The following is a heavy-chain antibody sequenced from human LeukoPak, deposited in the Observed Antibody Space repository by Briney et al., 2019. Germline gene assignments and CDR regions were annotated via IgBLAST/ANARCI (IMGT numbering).Heavy chain of an antibody. J-gene: IGHJ6*03. V-gene: IGHV3-30*02. D-gene: IGHD3-3*01. CDR3: AKRYHDFWSGYYYYYMDV. CDR2: IRYDGSNK. CDR1: GFTFSSYG. Sequence: GGSLRLSCAASGFTFSSYGMHWVRQAPGKGLEWVAFIRYDGSNKYYADSVKGRFTISRDNSKNTLYLQMNSLRAEDTAVYYCAKRYHDFWSGYYYYYMDVWGKGTTVTASS.